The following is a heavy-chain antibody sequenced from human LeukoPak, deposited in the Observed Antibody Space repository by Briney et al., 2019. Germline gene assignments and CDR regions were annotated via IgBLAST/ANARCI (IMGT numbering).Heavy chain of an antibody. J-gene: IGHJ4*02. D-gene: IGHD3-3*01. Sequence: GASVKVSCKASGYTFTSYYMHWVRQAPGQGLEWMGIINPSGGSTSYAQKFQGRVTMTTDTSTSTAYMELRSLRSDDTAVYYCARGKITIFGVVTVFDYWGQGTLVTVSS. CDR1: GYTFTSYY. V-gene: IGHV1-46*01. CDR2: INPSGGST. CDR3: ARGKITIFGVVTVFDY.